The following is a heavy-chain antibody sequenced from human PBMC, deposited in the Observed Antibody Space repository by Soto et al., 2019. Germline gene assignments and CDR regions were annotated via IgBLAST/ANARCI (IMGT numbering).Heavy chain of an antibody. CDR1: GYTFTSYD. D-gene: IGHD6-13*01. CDR3: PRINSSAGGSLVYYYYYGMGG. J-gene: IGHJ6*02. CDR2: MNPNSGNT. Sequence: ASVKVSCKASGYTFTSYDINWVRQATGQGLEWMGWMNPNSGNTGYAQKFQGRVTMTRNTSISTAYMGRSSLRSEDTAVYYCPRINSSAGGSLVYYYYYGMGGWGQGTTGAV. V-gene: IGHV1-8*01.